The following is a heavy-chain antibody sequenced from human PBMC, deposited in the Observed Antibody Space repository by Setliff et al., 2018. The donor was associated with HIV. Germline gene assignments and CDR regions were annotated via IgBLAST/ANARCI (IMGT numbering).Heavy chain of an antibody. V-gene: IGHV4-34*01. D-gene: IGHD3-3*01. CDR1: GGSISSYY. Sequence: KPSETLSLTCTVSGGSISSYYWSWIRQPPGKGLEWIGEINHDRTTNYNPSLKSRVTISVDTSKNQFSLTLNSVTAADTAVYYCARGSRQLTIFGVVFKTNYYFMDVWGKGTAVTVSS. CDR3: ARGSRQLTIFGVVFKTNYYFMDV. CDR2: INHDRTT. J-gene: IGHJ6*03.